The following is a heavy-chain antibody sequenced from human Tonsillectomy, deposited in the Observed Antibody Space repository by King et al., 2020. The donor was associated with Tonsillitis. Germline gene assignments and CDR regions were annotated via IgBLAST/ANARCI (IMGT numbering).Heavy chain of an antibody. CDR1: CGSISSVGYY. CDR2: IYFSGGT. V-gene: IGHV4-31*03. D-gene: IGHD2-2*01. J-gene: IGHJ4*02. CDR3: ASYHCSGTTCYWGY. Sequence: LQLQESGPGLVKPSQPLSLTCSVSCGSISSVGYYWSWIRHHPGKGLEWIGYIYFSGGTYYNPSLNSRVTMSVDTSKNQFSLSLTSVTAADTAVYFGASYHCSGTTCYWGYWGQGTLVTVSS.